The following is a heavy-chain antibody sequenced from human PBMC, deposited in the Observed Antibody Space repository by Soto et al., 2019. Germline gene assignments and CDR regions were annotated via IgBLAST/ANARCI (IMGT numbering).Heavy chain of an antibody. CDR2: IIPIFGTA. Sequence: QVQLVQSGAEVKKPGSSVKVSCKASGGTFSSYAISWVRQAPGQGLEWMGGIIPIFGTANYAQKFQGRVTITAGESTSTDYMELSRLISEETGVYYCARDVRQLDYYCCGMDVWGQGTTVTVSS. CDR1: GGTFSSYA. D-gene: IGHD6-6*01. J-gene: IGHJ6*02. V-gene: IGHV1-69*12. CDR3: ARDVRQLDYYCCGMDV.